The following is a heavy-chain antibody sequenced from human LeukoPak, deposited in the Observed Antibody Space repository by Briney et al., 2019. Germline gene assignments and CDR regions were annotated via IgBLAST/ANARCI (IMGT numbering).Heavy chain of an antibody. D-gene: IGHD3-16*01. CDR1: GFSFRSHG. V-gene: IGHV3-23*01. CDR2: ISPRGDIT. J-gene: IGHJ1*01. CDR3: AKDDDWGRFDH. Sequence: GGSLRLSCAASGFSFRSHGMNWVRQAPGKGLEWVSGISPRGDITYYKDSVRGRFTISRDNFKNTVSLQLNSLRAEDTAMYYCAKDDDWGRFDHWGQGTLVTVSS.